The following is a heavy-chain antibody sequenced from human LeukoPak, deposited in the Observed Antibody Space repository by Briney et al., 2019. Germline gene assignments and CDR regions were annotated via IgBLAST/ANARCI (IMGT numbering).Heavy chain of an antibody. CDR3: ARHATYYSYYYMDV. CDR2: IYYSGST. J-gene: IGHJ6*03. Sequence: SETLSLTCTVSGGSISSSSYYWGWIRQPPGKGLEWIGSIYYSGSTYYKPSLKSRVTISVDTSKNQFSLKLSSVTAADTAVYYCARHATYYSYYYMDVWGKGTTVTVSS. CDR1: GGSISSSSYY. V-gene: IGHV4-39*01.